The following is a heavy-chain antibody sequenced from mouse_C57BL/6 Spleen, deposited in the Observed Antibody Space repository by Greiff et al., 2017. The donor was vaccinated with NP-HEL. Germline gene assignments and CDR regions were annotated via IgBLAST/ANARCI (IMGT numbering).Heavy chain of an antibody. V-gene: IGHV1-82*01. CDR2: IYPSDSET. Sequence: VQLQQSGPELVKPGASVKISCKASGYAFSSSWMNWVKQRPGKGLEWIGRIYPSDSETHYNQKFKDKATLTVDKSSSTAYMQLSSLTSEDSAVYYCARHWHYFDYWGQGTTLTVSS. CDR3: ARHWHYFDY. D-gene: IGHD4-1*01. CDR1: GYAFSSSW. J-gene: IGHJ2*01.